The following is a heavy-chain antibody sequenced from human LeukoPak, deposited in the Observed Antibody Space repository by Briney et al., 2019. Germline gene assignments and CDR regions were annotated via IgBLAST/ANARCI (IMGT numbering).Heavy chain of an antibody. CDR1: GFTFSSYD. V-gene: IGHV3-13*01. Sequence: GGSLRLSCAASGFTFSSYDMHWVRQATGKGLEWVSAIGTAGDTYYPGSVKGRLTISRDNAKNSLYLQMNSLRAEDTAVYYCARDSSGWYLDYWGQGTLVTVSS. D-gene: IGHD6-19*01. J-gene: IGHJ4*02. CDR2: IGTAGDT. CDR3: ARDSSGWYLDY.